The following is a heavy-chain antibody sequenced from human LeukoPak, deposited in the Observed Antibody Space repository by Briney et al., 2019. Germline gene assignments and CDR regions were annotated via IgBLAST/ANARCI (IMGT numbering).Heavy chain of an antibody. CDR1: GFTFSSYG. D-gene: IGHD6-19*01. V-gene: IGHV3-30*18. CDR2: ISYDGSNK. Sequence: GGSLRLSCAASGFTFSSYGMHWVRQAPGKGLEWVAVISYDGSNKYYADSVKGRFTISRDNSKNTLYLQRNSLRAEDTAVYYCAKGLAWKSSGWYDYWGQGTLVTVSS. J-gene: IGHJ4*02. CDR3: AKGLAWKSSGWYDY.